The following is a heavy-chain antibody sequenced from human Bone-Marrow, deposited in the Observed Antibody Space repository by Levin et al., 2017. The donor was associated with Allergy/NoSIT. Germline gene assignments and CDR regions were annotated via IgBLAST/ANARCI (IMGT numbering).Heavy chain of an antibody. CDR1: GASVSSGSQY. Sequence: SETLSLTCTVSGASVSSGSQYWSWIRQPPGKGLEWIGYIYYTGSTNYSPSLKTRVTISVDTSKNHFFLNLSSVTAADTAVYYCARDGGYSYGFDSWGQGTLVTVS. CDR3: ARDGGYSYGFDS. V-gene: IGHV4-61*03. D-gene: IGHD5-12*01. J-gene: IGHJ5*01. CDR2: IYYTGST.